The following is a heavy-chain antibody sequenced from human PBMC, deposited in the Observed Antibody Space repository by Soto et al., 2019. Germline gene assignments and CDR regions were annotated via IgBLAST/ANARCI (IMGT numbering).Heavy chain of an antibody. Sequence: GASVKVSCKVSGYTLTELSMHWVRQAPGKGLEWMGGFDPEDGETIYAQKFQGRVTMTEDTSTDTAYMELSSLRSEDTAVYYCATGVHRVGDYYYMDVWGKGTTVTVSS. D-gene: IGHD3-10*01. CDR3: ATGVHRVGDYYYMDV. CDR1: GYTLTELS. V-gene: IGHV1-24*01. J-gene: IGHJ6*03. CDR2: FDPEDGET.